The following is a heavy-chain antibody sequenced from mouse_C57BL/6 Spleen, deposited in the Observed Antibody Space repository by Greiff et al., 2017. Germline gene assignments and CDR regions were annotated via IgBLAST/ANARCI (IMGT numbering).Heavy chain of an antibody. D-gene: IGHD1-1*01. V-gene: IGHV1-9*01. CDR1: GYTFTGYW. Sequence: QVQLQQSGAELMKPGASVKLSCKATGYTFTGYWIEWVKQRPGHGLEWIGEILPGSGSTNYNEKFKGKATFTADTSSNTAYMQLSSLPTEDSAIYYCASYYGSSYPGAYWGQGTLVTVSA. J-gene: IGHJ3*01. CDR2: ILPGSGST. CDR3: ASYYGSSYPGAY.